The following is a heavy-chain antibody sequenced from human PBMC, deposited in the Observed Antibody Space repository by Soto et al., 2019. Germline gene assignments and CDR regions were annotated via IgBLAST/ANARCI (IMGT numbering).Heavy chain of an antibody. CDR2: ISGSGGST. CDR3: ATAQDIVGVAAAGGGMDV. Sequence: EVQLLESGGGLVQPGGSLRLSCAASGFTFSSYAMSWVRQAPGKGLEWVSAISGSGGSTYYADSVKGRCTISRDNSKNALYLQLNGLRAEDTAVYYCATAQDIVGVAAAGGGMDVWGQGTTVTVSS. D-gene: IGHD2-2*01. J-gene: IGHJ6*02. V-gene: IGHV3-23*01. CDR1: GFTFSSYA.